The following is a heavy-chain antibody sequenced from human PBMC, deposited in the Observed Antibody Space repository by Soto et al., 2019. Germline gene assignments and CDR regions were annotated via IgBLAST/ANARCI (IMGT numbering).Heavy chain of an antibody. CDR1: GGSINGGGYY. Sequence: QVQLQESGPGLVKPSQTLSLTCTVPGGSINGGGYYWTWIRQHPGKGLEWFGNIYNSGTTYYHPSLEGRVSISLDMSKNQFYLKVTSVTAAASALYYCARGRGYCYQNCFDLWGQGIRGTVSS. CDR2: IYNSGTT. D-gene: IGHD2-21*02. V-gene: IGHV4-31*03. J-gene: IGHJ5*02. CDR3: ARGRGYCYQNCFDL.